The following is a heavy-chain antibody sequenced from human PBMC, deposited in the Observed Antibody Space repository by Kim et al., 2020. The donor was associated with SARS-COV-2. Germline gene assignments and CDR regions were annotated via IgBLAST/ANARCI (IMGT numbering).Heavy chain of an antibody. CDR1: GGSFSGYY. CDR2: INHSGST. CDR3: ARGPGAGRANWFDP. D-gene: IGHD7-27*01. J-gene: IGHJ5*02. V-gene: IGHV4-34*01. Sequence: SETLSLTCAVYGGSFSGYYWSWIRQPPGKGLEWIGEINHSGSTNYNPSLKSRVTISVDTSKNQFSLKLSSVTAADTAVYYCARGPGAGRANWFDPWGQGTLVTVSS.